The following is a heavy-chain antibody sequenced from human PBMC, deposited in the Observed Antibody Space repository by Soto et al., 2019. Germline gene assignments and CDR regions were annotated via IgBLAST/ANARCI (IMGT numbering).Heavy chain of an antibody. CDR3: ARVYLWFGEFYFDY. CDR1: GFTFSSYW. D-gene: IGHD3-10*01. J-gene: IGHJ4*02. CDR2: IKQDGSEK. V-gene: IGHV3-7*01. Sequence: EVQLVESGGGLVQPGGSLRLSCAASGFTFSSYWMSWVRQAPGKGLEWVTNIKQDGSEKYYVDSVKGRFTISRDNAKNSLYLQMNSLRAEDTAVYYCARVYLWFGEFYFDYWGQGTLVTVSS.